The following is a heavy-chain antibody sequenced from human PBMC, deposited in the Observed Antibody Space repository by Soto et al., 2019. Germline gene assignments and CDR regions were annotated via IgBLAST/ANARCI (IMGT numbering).Heavy chain of an antibody. J-gene: IGHJ5*02. CDR2: ISSNGGTT. V-gene: IGHV3-64*01. CDR3: GGYSGDGIWS. D-gene: IGHD1-26*01. CDR1: GFTFSSYS. Sequence: PGGSLRLSCAASGFTFSSYSMHWVRQAPGKGLEYVSAISSNGGTTSYANSVKGRFTISRDNSKNMLYLQMGSLRAEDMAVYYCGGYSGDGIWSWGQGTPVTVSS.